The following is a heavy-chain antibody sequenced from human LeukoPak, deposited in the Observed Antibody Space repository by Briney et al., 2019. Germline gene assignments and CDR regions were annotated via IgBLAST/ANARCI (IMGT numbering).Heavy chain of an antibody. Sequence: GGSLRLSCGASGITFSSYSMNWVRQAPGKGLEWVANIKQDGNEKYYVDSVKGRFTISRDNAKNSLYLQMNSLRAEDTAVYYCARELLGHGYNSGDFDYWGQGTLVTVSS. CDR2: IKQDGNEK. D-gene: IGHD5-24*01. CDR3: ARELLGHGYNSGDFDY. V-gene: IGHV3-7*01. J-gene: IGHJ4*02. CDR1: GITFSSYS.